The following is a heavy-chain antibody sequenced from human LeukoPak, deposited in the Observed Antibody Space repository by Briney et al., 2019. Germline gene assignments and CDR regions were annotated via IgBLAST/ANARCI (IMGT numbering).Heavy chain of an antibody. CDR1: GYTFTGYY. V-gene: IGHV1-2*02. CDR3: ATVHQWLAYDY. D-gene: IGHD6-19*01. CDR2: INPNTGGT. J-gene: IGHJ4*02. Sequence: ASVKVSCKASGYTFTGYYMHWVRQAPGQGLEWMGWINPNTGGTNFAQKFQGRVTMTRDTSITTTHMELSSLRSDDTAVYYCATVHQWLAYDYWGQGTLVTVSS.